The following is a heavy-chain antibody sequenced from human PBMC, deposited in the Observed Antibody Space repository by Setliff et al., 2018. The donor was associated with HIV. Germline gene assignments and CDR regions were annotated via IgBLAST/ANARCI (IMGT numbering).Heavy chain of an antibody. Sequence: PSETLSLTCAVYGGSFSDYSWNWIRQPPGKGLEWIGEINHSGSTNCNPSLQSRVTISVDTSKKQVSLNVRSVTAADTAVYYCARGAPGFLEWRADYYYMDVWGKGTTVTV. D-gene: IGHD3-3*01. V-gene: IGHV4-34*01. CDR3: ARGAPGFLEWRADYYYMDV. J-gene: IGHJ6*03. CDR2: INHSGST. CDR1: GGSFSDYS.